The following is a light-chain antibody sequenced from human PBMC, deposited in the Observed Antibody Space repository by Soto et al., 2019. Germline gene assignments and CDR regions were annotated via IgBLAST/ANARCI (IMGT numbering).Light chain of an antibody. V-gene: IGKV1-5*03. Sequence: DIQMTQSPSTLCASVGYRVTITCRASQSISSWLAWYQQKPGKAPKLLIYKASTLKSGVPSRFSGSGSGTEFTLTISSLQPDDFATYYCQHYNSYSEAFGQGTKVDIK. CDR1: QSISSW. CDR2: KAS. CDR3: QHYNSYSEA. J-gene: IGKJ1*01.